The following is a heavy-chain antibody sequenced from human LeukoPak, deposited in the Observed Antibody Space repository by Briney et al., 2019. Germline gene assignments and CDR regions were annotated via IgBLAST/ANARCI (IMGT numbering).Heavy chain of an antibody. J-gene: IGHJ1*01. V-gene: IGHV3-23*01. CDR1: GFTFSIYA. Sequence: TGGSLRLSCAASGFTFSIYAMSWVRQAPGKGLEWVSAISGSGGSTYYADSVKGRFTISRDNSKNTLYLQMNSLRAEDTAVYYCAKDPARDYGSTEYFQHWGQGTLVTVSS. CDR2: ISGSGGST. CDR3: AKDPARDYGSTEYFQH. D-gene: IGHD4-17*01.